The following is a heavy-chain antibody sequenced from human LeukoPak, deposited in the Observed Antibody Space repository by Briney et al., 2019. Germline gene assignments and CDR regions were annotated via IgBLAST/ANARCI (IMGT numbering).Heavy chain of an antibody. CDR3: ARRMT. CDR1: GFTFSTYT. Sequence: GGSLRLSCAASGFTFSTYTMYWVRHPPGKGLEWVSIIGSSGGGIHYADSVKGRFTISRDNSKNALYLQMNSLRVEDTAVYYCARRMTWGQGTLVTVSS. J-gene: IGHJ4*02. V-gene: IGHV3-23*01. CDR2: IGSSGGGI. D-gene: IGHD2/OR15-2a*01.